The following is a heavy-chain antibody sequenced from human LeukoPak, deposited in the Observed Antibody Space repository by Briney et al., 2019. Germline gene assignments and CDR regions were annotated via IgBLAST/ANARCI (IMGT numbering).Heavy chain of an antibody. J-gene: IGHJ4*02. V-gene: IGHV3-23*01. CDR2: VGGSGANT. Sequence: GGSLRLSCAASGFTFSNYAMSWVRQAPGKGLEWVSAVGGSGANTYYADSVKGRFTISRDNSKNTLYLQMNNLRAEDTALYYCARDIVVVVAAHFDYWGQGTLVAVSS. CDR3: ARDIVVVVAAHFDY. D-gene: IGHD2-15*01. CDR1: GFTFSNYA.